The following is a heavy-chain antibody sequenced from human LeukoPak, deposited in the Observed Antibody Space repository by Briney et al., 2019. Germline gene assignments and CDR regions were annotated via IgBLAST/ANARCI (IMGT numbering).Heavy chain of an antibody. D-gene: IGHD3-3*01. CDR1: GGSISSGDYY. J-gene: IGHJ5*02. Sequence: PSETLSLTCTVSGGSISSGDYYWSWIRQPPGKGLEWIGYIYYSGSTYYNPSLKSRVTISADTSKNQFSLKLSSVTAADTAVYYCARDGPPDTIFGVSGFDPWGQGTLVTVSS. CDR2: IYYSGST. V-gene: IGHV4-30-4*08. CDR3: ARDGPPDTIFGVSGFDP.